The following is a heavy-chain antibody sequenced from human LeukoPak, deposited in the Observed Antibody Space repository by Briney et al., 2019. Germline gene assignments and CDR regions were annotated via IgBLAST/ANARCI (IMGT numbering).Heavy chain of an antibody. CDR3: AKDPSLVVGAFDI. CDR1: GFTFSDYS. J-gene: IGHJ3*02. Sequence: PSGGSLRLSCAASGFTFSDYSMNWVRQAPGKGLEWVAFIRYDGSNKYYADSVKGRFTISRDNSKNTLYLQMNSLRAEDTAVYYCAKDPSLVVGAFDIWGQGTMVTVSS. CDR2: IRYDGSNK. V-gene: IGHV3-30*02. D-gene: IGHD2-15*01.